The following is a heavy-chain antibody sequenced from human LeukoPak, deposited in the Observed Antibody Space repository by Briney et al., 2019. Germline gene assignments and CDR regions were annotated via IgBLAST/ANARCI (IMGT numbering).Heavy chain of an antibody. V-gene: IGHV1-18*01. Sequence: ASMKVSCKASGYTFTSYGISWVRQAPGQGLEWMGWISTYNGNTNYAQKLQGRVTMTTDTSTSTAYMELRSLRSDDTAVYYCARVSGSGSLAVLRYWGQGTLVTVSS. J-gene: IGHJ4*02. CDR3: ARVSGSGSLAVLRY. CDR2: ISTYNGNT. D-gene: IGHD3-10*01. CDR1: GYTFTSYG.